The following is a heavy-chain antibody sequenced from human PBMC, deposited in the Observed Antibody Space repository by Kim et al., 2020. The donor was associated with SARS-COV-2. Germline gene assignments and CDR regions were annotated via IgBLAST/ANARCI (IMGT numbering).Heavy chain of an antibody. D-gene: IGHD1-1*01. CDR2: INHSGST. Sequence: SETLSLTCAVYGGSFSGYYWSWIRQPPGKGLEWIGEINHSGSTNYNPSLKSRVTISVDTSKNQFSLKLSSVTAADTAVYYCARGTGKAEMATYYFDYWGQGTLVTVSS. J-gene: IGHJ4*02. CDR1: GGSFSGYY. V-gene: IGHV4-34*01. CDR3: ARGTGKAEMATYYFDY.